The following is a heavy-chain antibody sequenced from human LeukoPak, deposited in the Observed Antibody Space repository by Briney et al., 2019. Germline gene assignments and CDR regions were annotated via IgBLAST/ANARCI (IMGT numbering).Heavy chain of an antibody. D-gene: IGHD2/OR15-2a*01. J-gene: IGHJ4*02. V-gene: IGHV3-33*01. Sequence: AGSLTLSCAASGFTFSNHGMHWIRQPPGTGLEWVAIICYDGSNKYYAASVNGRFTISRDNSKNTLYLQMNSLRDDDTAVYYCVRDRGALQYFDYWGQGTLVTVSS. CDR2: ICYDGSNK. CDR3: VRDRGALQYFDY. CDR1: GFTFSNHG.